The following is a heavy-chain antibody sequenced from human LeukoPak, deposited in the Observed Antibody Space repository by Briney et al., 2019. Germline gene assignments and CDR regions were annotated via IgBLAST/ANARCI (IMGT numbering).Heavy chain of an antibody. J-gene: IGHJ6*03. CDR2: ISGSGGST. D-gene: IGHD4-11*01. CDR1: GFTFSSYA. Sequence: PGGSLRLSCAASGFTFSSYAMSWVRQAPGKGLEWVSAISGSGGSTYYADSVKGRFTISRDNSKNTLYLQMNSLRAEDTAVYYCAKYVAPDYSNYVPYYYHYMDVWGKGTTVTVSS. CDR3: AKYVAPDYSNYVPYYYHYMDV. V-gene: IGHV3-23*01.